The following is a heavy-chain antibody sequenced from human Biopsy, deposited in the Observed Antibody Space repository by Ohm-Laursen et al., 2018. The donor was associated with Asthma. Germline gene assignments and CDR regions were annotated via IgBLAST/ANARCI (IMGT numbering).Heavy chain of an antibody. J-gene: IGHJ6*02. CDR1: GFTFSSYG. V-gene: IGHV3-30*18. D-gene: IGHD3-3*01. Sequence: SLRLSCTASGFTFSSYGMYWVRQAPGKGLEWVAVISYDGSNKYYADSVKGRFTISRDNSKNTLYLQMNSLRAEDTAVYYCAKDTEGRYDFWSGLSYNYYGMDVWGQGTTVAVSS. CDR3: AKDTEGRYDFWSGLSYNYYGMDV. CDR2: ISYDGSNK.